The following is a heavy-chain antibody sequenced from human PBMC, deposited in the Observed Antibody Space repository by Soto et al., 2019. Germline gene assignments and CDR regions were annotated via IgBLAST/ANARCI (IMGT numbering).Heavy chain of an antibody. V-gene: IGHV3-30*03. CDR2: ISYDGSNK. CDR1: GFPFSSYG. J-gene: IGHJ4*02. CDR3: AGGQYYFDY. D-gene: IGHD2-15*01. Sequence: QVQLVESGGGVVQPGRSLRLSCAASGFPFSSYGMHWVRQAPGKGLEWVVHISYDGSNKHYTDSVKGRFTISRDNSKNMLYLQMSSLRAEDTAVYYCAGGQYYFDYCGQGTRVSVSS.